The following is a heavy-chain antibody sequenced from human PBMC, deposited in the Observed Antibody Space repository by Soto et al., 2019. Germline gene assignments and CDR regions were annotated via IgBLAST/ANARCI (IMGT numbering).Heavy chain of an antibody. Sequence: SETLSLTCSVSGGSISGSYWSWIRQSPGKGLEWLGYVYYTGSTNYSPSLRSRVSISVDTSKNEFSLRLSSVTAADTAVYFCVRSVAVPGAHIDYWGQGTQVTVSS. D-gene: IGHD6-19*01. V-gene: IGHV4-59*01. CDR1: GGSISGSY. CDR2: VYYTGST. CDR3: VRSVAVPGAHIDY. J-gene: IGHJ4*02.